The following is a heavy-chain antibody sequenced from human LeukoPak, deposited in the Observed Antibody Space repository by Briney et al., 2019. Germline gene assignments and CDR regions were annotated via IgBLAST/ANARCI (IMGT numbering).Heavy chain of an antibody. CDR1: GFTFSSYW. CDR3: AREGWFGDLLLHPIDH. Sequence: PGGSLRLSCAASGFTFSSYWMSWVRQAPGKGLEWVANIKQDGSEKYYVDSVKGRFTISRDNAKNSLYVQTNSLRAEDTAVYYCAREGWFGDLLLHPIDHWGQGTLVTVSS. V-gene: IGHV3-7*01. J-gene: IGHJ4*02. CDR2: IKQDGSEK. D-gene: IGHD3-10*01.